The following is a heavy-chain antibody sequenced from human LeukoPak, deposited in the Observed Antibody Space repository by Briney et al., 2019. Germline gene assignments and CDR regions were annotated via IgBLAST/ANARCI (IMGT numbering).Heavy chain of an antibody. CDR3: ARSSHCSGGSCYSLTGVGY. D-gene: IGHD2-15*01. J-gene: IGHJ4*02. CDR2: IYYSGST. Sequence: SETLSLTCTVSGGSISSYYRRWIRQPPGKGLEWIGYIYYSGSTNYNPSLKSRVTMLVDTSKNQFSMKLSSVTAADTAVYYCARSSHCSGGSCYSLTGVGYWGQGTLVTVSS. V-gene: IGHV4-59*01. CDR1: GGSISSYY.